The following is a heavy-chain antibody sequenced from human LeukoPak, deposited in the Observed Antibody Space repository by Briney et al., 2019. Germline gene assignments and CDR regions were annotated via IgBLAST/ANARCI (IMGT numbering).Heavy chain of an antibody. V-gene: IGHV1-2*02. D-gene: IGHD6-19*01. CDR1: GYSFSDFY. CDR2: IHPNSGGT. CDR3: ARDSCGGGGCHYWYFDL. Sequence: ASVKVSCKASGYSFSDFYIHWVRQAPGQGLEWMGWIHPNSGGTNYAQKFQGRVTMTRDTSITTASMELSSLKPDDTAVYYCARDSCGGGGCHYWYFDLWGRGTLVTVSS. J-gene: IGHJ2*01.